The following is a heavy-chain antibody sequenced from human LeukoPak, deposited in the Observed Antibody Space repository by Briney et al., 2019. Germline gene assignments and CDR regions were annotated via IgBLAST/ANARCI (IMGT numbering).Heavy chain of an antibody. Sequence: GGSLRLSCVVSGITLSNYGMSWVRQALGKGLEWVAGISDSGGRTNYADSVKGRFTISRDSPKNTLYLQMNSLRAEDTAVYFCAKRGVVIRVILVGFHKEAYYFDSWGQGALVTVSS. CDR3: AKRGVVIRVILVGFHKEAYYFDS. V-gene: IGHV3-23*01. D-gene: IGHD3-22*01. CDR1: GITLSNYG. CDR2: ISDSGGRT. J-gene: IGHJ4*02.